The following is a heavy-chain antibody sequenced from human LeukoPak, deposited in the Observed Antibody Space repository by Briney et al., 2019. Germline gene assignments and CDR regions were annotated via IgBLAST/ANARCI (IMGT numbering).Heavy chain of an antibody. CDR1: GYTFTSYG. Sequence: SVKVSCKASGYTFTSYGISWVRQAPGQGLEWMGGIIPIFGTANYAQKFQGRVTITADESTSTAYMELSSLRSEDTAVYYCARGDIVVVPAAIGVSYYHGMDVWGQGTTVTVSS. D-gene: IGHD2-2*01. V-gene: IGHV1-69*13. J-gene: IGHJ6*02. CDR3: ARGDIVVVPAAIGVSYYHGMDV. CDR2: IIPIFGTA.